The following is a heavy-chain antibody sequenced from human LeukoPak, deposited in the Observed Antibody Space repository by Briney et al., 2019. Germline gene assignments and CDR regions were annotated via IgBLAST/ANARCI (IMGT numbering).Heavy chain of an antibody. Sequence: PGGSLRLSCAASGFTFSSYSMNWVRQAPGKGLVWVSRINSDGSSTSYADSVKGRFTISRDNAKNTLYLQMNSLRAEDTAVYYCAIRFTVTTPGAFDIWGQGTMVTVSS. J-gene: IGHJ3*02. CDR2: INSDGSST. CDR3: AIRFTVTTPGAFDI. CDR1: GFTFSSYS. V-gene: IGHV3-74*01. D-gene: IGHD4-17*01.